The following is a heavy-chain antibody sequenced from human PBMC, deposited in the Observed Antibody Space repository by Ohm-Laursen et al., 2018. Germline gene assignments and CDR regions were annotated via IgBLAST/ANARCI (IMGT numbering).Heavy chain of an antibody. D-gene: IGHD3-16*01. CDR3: ARTGLGLPRGHGFDY. J-gene: IGHJ4*02. Sequence: SLRLSCTASGFTFSSYDMHWVRQATGKGLEWVSAIGTAGDTYYPGSVKGRFTISRENAKNSLYLQMNSLRAGDTAVYYCARTGLGLPRGHGFDYWGQGTLVTVSS. CDR2: IGTAGDT. CDR1: GFTFSSYD. V-gene: IGHV3-13*01.